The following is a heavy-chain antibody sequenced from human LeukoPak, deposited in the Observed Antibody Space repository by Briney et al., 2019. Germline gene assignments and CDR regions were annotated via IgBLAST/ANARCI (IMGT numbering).Heavy chain of an antibody. V-gene: IGHV3-30*18. Sequence: GGSLRLSCAASGFTFSSYGMHWVRQAPGKGLEWVAVISYDGSNKYYADSVKGRFTISRDNSKNTLYQQMNSLRAEDTAVYYCAKEAGQWLVRAYFDYWGQGTLVTVSS. CDR3: AKEAGQWLVRAYFDY. CDR1: GFTFSSYG. D-gene: IGHD6-19*01. CDR2: ISYDGSNK. J-gene: IGHJ4*02.